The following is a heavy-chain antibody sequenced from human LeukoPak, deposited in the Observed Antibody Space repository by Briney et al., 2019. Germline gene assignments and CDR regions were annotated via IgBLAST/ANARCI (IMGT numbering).Heavy chain of an antibody. J-gene: IGHJ4*02. CDR2: FYPGDSDT. V-gene: IGHV5-51*01. D-gene: IGHD1-1*01. CDR3: ARGPRGGNWNEALDY. Sequence: GESLKISCQASGYIFTTYWIGWVRQMPGKGLEWMGMFYPGDSDTRKSPSFQGQVTLSADKSITTAYLQWSSLKASDTAIYYCARGPRGGNWNEALDYWGQGTLVTVSS. CDR1: GYIFTTYW.